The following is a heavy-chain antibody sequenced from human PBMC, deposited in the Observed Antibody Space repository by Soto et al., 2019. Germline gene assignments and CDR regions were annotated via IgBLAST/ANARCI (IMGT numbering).Heavy chain of an antibody. CDR2: ISGSGGTT. Sequence: GGSLRLSCVASGFNFRSYSMSWVRQAPGKGLEWVSAISGSGGTTYYSDSVKGRFTISRDNSKNTVYLQMNDLRVEDAAEYFCAKDSWAIFGVPAGEYYAMDVWGQGTTVTVSS. CDR1: GFNFRSYS. D-gene: IGHD3-3*01. J-gene: IGHJ6*02. CDR3: AKDSWAIFGVPAGEYYAMDV. V-gene: IGHV3-23*01.